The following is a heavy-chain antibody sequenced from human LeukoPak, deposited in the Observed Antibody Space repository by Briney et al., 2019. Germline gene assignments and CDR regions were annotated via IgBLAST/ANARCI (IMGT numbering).Heavy chain of an antibody. J-gene: IGHJ6*02. Sequence: GASVTVSCTASGGTFSSYAISWVRQAPGQGLEWMGGIIPIFGTANYAQKFQGRVTITADESTSTAYMELSSLRSEDTAVYYCARDGSYYDSSGLYYYYYGMDVWGQGTTVTVSS. CDR2: IIPIFGTA. D-gene: IGHD3-22*01. CDR1: GGTFSSYA. V-gene: IGHV1-69*13. CDR3: ARDGSYYDSSGLYYYYYGMDV.